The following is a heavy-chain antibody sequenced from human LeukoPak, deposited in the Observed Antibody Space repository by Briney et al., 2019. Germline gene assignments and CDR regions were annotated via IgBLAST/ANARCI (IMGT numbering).Heavy chain of an antibody. D-gene: IGHD3-10*01. CDR2: ISSSGSTI. V-gene: IGHV3-48*03. Sequence: PGGSLSLSCAASGFTFSSYEMNWVRQAPGKGLEWVSYISSSGSTIYYADSVKGRFTISRDNAKKSLYLQMNSLRAEDTAAYYCTRALYYYGSGADYWGQGTLVTVSS. CDR3: TRALYYYGSGADY. J-gene: IGHJ4*02. CDR1: GFTFSSYE.